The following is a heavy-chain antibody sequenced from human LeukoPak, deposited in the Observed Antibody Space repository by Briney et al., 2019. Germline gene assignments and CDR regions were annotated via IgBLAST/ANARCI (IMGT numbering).Heavy chain of an antibody. V-gene: IGHV3-11*01. CDR1: GFTFSDYY. CDR3: ARGHHPAGSGPGWV. CDR2: ISSSDTNI. D-gene: IGHD3-3*01. Sequence: GGSLRLSCAASGFTFSDYYMSWIRQTPGKGLEWVSYISSSDTNIYYADSVKGRFTISRDNAKNSLYLQMNSLRAEDTALYYCARGHHPAGSGPGWVWGQGTMVTVSS. J-gene: IGHJ3*01.